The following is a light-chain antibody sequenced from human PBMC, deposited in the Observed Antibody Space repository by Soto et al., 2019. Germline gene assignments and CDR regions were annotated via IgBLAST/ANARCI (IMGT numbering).Light chain of an antibody. Sequence: IVMTQSPDSLPVSLGERATINCKSSQSILYSSNNKDYLAWYQQRPGEPPKLLISWASTRESGVPDRFGGSGSGTDFTLTISGLQAEDVAVYYCQQYYSIPYTFGQGTKLEIK. V-gene: IGKV4-1*01. J-gene: IGKJ2*01. CDR2: WAS. CDR3: QQYYSIPYT. CDR1: QSILYSSNNKDY.